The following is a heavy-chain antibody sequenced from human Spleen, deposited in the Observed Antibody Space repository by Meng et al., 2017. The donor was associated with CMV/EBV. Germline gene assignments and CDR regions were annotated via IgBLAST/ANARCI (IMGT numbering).Heavy chain of an antibody. D-gene: IGHD6-19*01. J-gene: IGHJ6*02. CDR1: GYTFTSYG. V-gene: IGHV1-2*02. Sequence: ASVKVSCKASGYTFTSYGISWVRQAPGQGLEWMGWINPNSGGTNYAQKFQGRVTMTRDTSISTAYMELSRLRSDDTAVYYCARVAVLGYYYGMDVWGQGTTVTVSS. CDR2: INPNSGGT. CDR3: ARVAVLGYYYGMDV.